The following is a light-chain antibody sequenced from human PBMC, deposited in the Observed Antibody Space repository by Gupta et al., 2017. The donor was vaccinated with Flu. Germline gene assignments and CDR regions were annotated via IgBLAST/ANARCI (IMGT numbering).Light chain of an antibody. J-gene: IGLJ2*01. V-gene: IGLV2-14*03. CDR1: TSDVGGYNS. Sequence: QSALTQPASVSGSPGPSITISCNGTTSDVGGYNSVSWYQQRPGTAPKLMIYDVINRPSGISNRFSGSKSGNTASLTISGLQAEDEADYYCSSYTSGSTIVVAFGGGTKLTVL. CDR3: SSYTSGSTIVVA. CDR2: DVI.